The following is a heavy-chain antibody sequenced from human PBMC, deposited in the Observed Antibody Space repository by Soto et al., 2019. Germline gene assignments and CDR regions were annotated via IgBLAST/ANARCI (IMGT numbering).Heavy chain of an antibody. CDR3: ARSPHWAIDY. CDR2: IWHDDSEK. V-gene: IGHV3-33*01. CDR1: GFTFSAYD. D-gene: IGHD7-27*01. J-gene: IGHJ4*02. Sequence: SLRLSCATSGFTFSAYDMHWVRQAPGKGLEWVALIWHDDSEKHYADSVKGRFTISRDNSKNTLYLQMNSLRAEGTAVYYCARSPHWAIDYWGQGTLVTVSS.